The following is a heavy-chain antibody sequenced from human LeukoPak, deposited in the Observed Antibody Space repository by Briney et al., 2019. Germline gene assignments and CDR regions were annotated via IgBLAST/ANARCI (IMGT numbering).Heavy chain of an antibody. V-gene: IGHV3-23*05. CDR1: GFTFSDYA. D-gene: IGHD4-11*01. J-gene: IGHJ4*02. CDR2: FKTNYNQV. Sequence: QAGESLRLSCVASGFTFSDYAMNWVRQAPGKGLEWVSTFKTNYNQVYYAESVRGRFTISTDNSKNTAYLQMNSLRVEDTALYYCARSVPDYTRFDFWGQGALVTVSS. CDR3: ARSVPDYTRFDF.